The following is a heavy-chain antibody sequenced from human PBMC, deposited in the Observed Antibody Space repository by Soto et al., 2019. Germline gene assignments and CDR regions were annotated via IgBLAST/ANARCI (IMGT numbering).Heavy chain of an antibody. CDR3: ARDGKMGNYCSGGSCYYFGY. Sequence: ASVTVSCTASGGTFSSYTISWVRQAPGQGLEWMGRIIPILGIANYAQKFQGRVTITADKSTSTAYMELSSLRSEDTAVYYCARDGKMGNYCSGGSCYYFGYWGQGTLVTVSS. D-gene: IGHD2-15*01. CDR2: IIPILGIA. CDR1: GGTFSSYT. J-gene: IGHJ4*02. V-gene: IGHV1-69*04.